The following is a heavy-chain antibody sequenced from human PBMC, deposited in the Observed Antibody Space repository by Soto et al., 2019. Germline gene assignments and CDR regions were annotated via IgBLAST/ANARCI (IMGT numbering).Heavy chain of an antibody. CDR3: ATSTYDDFRSGSY. J-gene: IGHJ4*02. D-gene: IGHD3-3*01. CDR2: INPNTGGA. Sequence: ASVKVSCKSSGYTFIDFYIHWVRQAPGQGLEWMGWINPNTGGAVYAQKFLGRVTMTRDMSISTAYMELSGLRSDDTAIYFCATSTYDDFRSGSYWGQGTLVTVSS. V-gene: IGHV1-2*02. CDR1: GYTFIDFY.